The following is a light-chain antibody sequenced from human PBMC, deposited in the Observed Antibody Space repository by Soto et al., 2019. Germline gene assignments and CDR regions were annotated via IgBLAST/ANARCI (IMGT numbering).Light chain of an antibody. CDR2: GAS. CDR3: QQYNNWPPLT. J-gene: IGKJ1*01. CDR1: QSVSGN. Sequence: EIVMTQSPATLSVSPGERATLSCRASQSVSGNLAWYQQKPGQAHRLLIYGASTRATGIPARFSGSGSGTEFTLTISSLQSEDFAVYFCQQYNNWPPLTFGQGTKVEIK. V-gene: IGKV3-15*01.